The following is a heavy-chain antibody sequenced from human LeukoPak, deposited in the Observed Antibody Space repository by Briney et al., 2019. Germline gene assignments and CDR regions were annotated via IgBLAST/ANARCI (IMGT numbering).Heavy chain of an antibody. D-gene: IGHD3-10*01. CDR1: GGSISSSSYY. Sequence: PSETLSLTCTVSGGSISSSSYYWGWIRQPPGKGLEWIGSIYYSGSTYYNPSLKSRVTISVDTSKNQFSLKLSSVTAADTAVYYCASINYYGSGSYYMDVWGKGTTVTVSS. J-gene: IGHJ6*03. CDR3: ASINYYGSGSYYMDV. V-gene: IGHV4-39*07. CDR2: IYYSGST.